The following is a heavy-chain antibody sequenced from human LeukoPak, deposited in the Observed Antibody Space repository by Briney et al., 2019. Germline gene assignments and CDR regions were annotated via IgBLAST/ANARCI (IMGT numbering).Heavy chain of an antibody. J-gene: IGHJ4*02. CDR1: GFTFSNYG. CDR2: ISGSGGST. CDR3: AKDLVVATIGDYFDY. Sequence: GGSLRLSCAASGFTFSNYGMHWVRQAPGKGLEWVSAISGSGGSTYYADSVKGRFTISRDNSKNTLYLQMNSLRAEDTAVYYCAKDLVVATIGDYFDYWGQGTLVTVSS. D-gene: IGHD5-12*01. V-gene: IGHV3-23*01.